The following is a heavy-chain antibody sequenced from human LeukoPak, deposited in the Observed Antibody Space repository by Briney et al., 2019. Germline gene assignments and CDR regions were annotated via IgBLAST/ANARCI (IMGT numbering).Heavy chain of an antibody. J-gene: IGHJ4*02. Sequence: ASVKVSCKVSGYTLTELSMHWVRQAPGEGLEWMGGFVPEDGETIYAQKFQGRVTMTEDTSTDTAYMELSSLRSEDTAVYYCATVGPHNEWELTDWGQGTLVTVSS. CDR3: ATVGPHNEWELTD. D-gene: IGHD1-26*01. V-gene: IGHV1-24*01. CDR2: FVPEDGET. CDR1: GYTLTELS.